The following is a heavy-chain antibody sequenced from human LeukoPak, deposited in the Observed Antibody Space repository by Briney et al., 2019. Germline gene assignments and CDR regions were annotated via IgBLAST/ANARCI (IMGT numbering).Heavy chain of an antibody. D-gene: IGHD3-22*01. CDR1: GYTFTGHY. CDR2: INPNSGGT. CDR3: ARDMYSESSGRFDP. V-gene: IGHV1-2*02. J-gene: IGHJ5*02. Sequence: GASVKVSCKASGYTFTGHYMHWVRQAPGQGLEWMGWINPNSGGTNYAQQFQGRVTMTGDTSINTFYMEPSRLTSDDAAVYHCARDMYSESSGRFDPWGQGTLVIVSS.